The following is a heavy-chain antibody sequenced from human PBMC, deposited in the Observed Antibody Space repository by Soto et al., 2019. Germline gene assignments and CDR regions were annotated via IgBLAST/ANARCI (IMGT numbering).Heavy chain of an antibody. CDR3: ARDKGRSPLDC. J-gene: IGHJ4*02. Sequence: EVQLVESGGGLVQPGGSLRLSCAASGFTFSSYSMNWARQAPGKGLEWVSYISSSSRTIYYPDSVNGRFTISRDNAKNSLYLQMNRLRAEETAVYYCARDKGRSPLDCWGQGTLVTVSS. CDR1: GFTFSSYS. D-gene: IGHD2-15*01. CDR2: ISSSSRTI. V-gene: IGHV3-48*01.